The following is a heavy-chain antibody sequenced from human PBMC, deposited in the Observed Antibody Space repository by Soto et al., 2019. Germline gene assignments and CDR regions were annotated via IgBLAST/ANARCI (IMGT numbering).Heavy chain of an antibody. CDR2: TSFDGSKK. V-gene: IGHV3-30*18. Sequence: QVQLQESGGGVVQPGRSLRLSCAASGFTFDIYGMHWVRQAPGKGLEWVAVTSFDGSKKYYGDSVKGRFTISRDNSKNTLYMQMNSLRVEDTAVYYCAKDTDAIAVAGLLHYMDVWGKGTTVIVSS. J-gene: IGHJ6*03. CDR3: AKDTDAIAVAGLLHYMDV. D-gene: IGHD6-19*01. CDR1: GFTFDIYG.